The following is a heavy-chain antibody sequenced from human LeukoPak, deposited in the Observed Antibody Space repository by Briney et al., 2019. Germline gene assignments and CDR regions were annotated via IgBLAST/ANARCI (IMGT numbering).Heavy chain of an antibody. CDR2: ISGSGGST. CDR3: TKWWKWELRGTYYYYYGMDV. Sequence: GGSLRLSCAASGFTFSSYAMNWVRQAPGKGLEWVSGISGSGGSTYYADSVKGRFTISRDNSKNTLYLQMNSLRAEDTAVYYWTKWWKWELRGTYYYYYGMDVWGQGTTVTVSS. V-gene: IGHV3-23*01. J-gene: IGHJ6*02. D-gene: IGHD1-26*01. CDR1: GFTFSSYA.